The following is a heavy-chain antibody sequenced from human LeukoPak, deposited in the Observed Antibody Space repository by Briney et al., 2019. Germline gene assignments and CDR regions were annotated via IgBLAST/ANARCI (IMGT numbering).Heavy chain of an antibody. CDR1: GYTLTELS. CDR2: FDPEDGET. CDR3: ATISDYDSSGYYFDY. J-gene: IGHJ4*02. V-gene: IGHV1-24*01. D-gene: IGHD3-22*01. Sequence: GASVKVSCKVSGYTLTELSMHWVRQAPGKGLEWMGGFDPEDGETIYAQKFQGRVTMTEDTSTDTACMELSSLRSEDTAVYYCATISDYDSSGYYFDYWGQGTLVTVSS.